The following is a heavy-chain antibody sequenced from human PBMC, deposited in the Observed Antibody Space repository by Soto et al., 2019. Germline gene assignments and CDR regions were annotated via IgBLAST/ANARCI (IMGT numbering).Heavy chain of an antibody. J-gene: IGHJ4*02. D-gene: IGHD2-15*01. CDR3: ARHDPWCSGGSCFVKDQYGPYYFDD. CDR1: GYSFTSYW. V-gene: IGHV5-51*01. CDR2: IYPGDSDT. Sequence: PGESLKISCKGSGYSFTSYWIGWVRQMPGKGLEWMGIIYPGDSDTRYSPSFQGQVTISADKSISTAYLQWGSLKASDTAMYYCARHDPWCSGGSCFVKDQYGPYYFDDWGQGTLVTVSS.